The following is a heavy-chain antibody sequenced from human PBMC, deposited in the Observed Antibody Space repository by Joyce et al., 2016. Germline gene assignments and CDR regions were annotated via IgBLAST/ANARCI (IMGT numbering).Heavy chain of an antibody. CDR1: GGTFNNYT. CDR3: ARSIGGGSDAFDI. CDR2: IIPIFGAP. D-gene: IGHD2-15*01. Sequence: QVQLVQSGAEVKKPGSSVKVSCKASGGTFNNYTFNWVRQAPGQGLEWMGGIIPIFGAPNYAQRFQGRRTITAEGSTSTACMELSSLRSDDTAVYYCARSIGGGSDAFDIWGQGTMVTVSS. V-gene: IGHV1-69*01. J-gene: IGHJ3*02.